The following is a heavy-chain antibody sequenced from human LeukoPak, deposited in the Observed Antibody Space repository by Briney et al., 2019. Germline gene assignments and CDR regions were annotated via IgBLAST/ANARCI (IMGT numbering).Heavy chain of an antibody. CDR1: GGSISSYY. J-gene: IGHJ4*02. Sequence: SETLSLTCTVSGGSISSYYWSWIRQPPGKGLEWIGYIYYSGSTNYNPSLKSRVTISVDTSKNQFSLKLSSVTAADTAVYYCARERNTAMVSWGQGTLVTVSS. V-gene: IGHV4-59*01. D-gene: IGHD5-18*01. CDR3: ARERNTAMVS. CDR2: IYYSGST.